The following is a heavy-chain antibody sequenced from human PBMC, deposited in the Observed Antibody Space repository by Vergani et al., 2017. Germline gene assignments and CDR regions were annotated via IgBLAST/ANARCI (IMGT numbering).Heavy chain of an antibody. Sequence: HVQMVESGGGVVQPGRSLRLSCAVSGFRFSDYGMHWVRQAPRRGLEWVALISYGGDTTYYEDSVKGRFTISRDNSKNTLFLQMHSLSVEDTALYYCAKFPLNITTPDRGDFWGQGSLITVSS. CDR2: ISYGGDTT. D-gene: IGHD1-1*01. J-gene: IGHJ4*02. CDR3: AKFPLNITTPDRGDF. V-gene: IGHV3-30*18. CDR1: GFRFSDYG.